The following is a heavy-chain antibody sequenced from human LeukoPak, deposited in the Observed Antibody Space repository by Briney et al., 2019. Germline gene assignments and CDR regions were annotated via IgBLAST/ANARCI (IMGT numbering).Heavy chain of an antibody. J-gene: IGHJ3*02. V-gene: IGHV1-69*05. CDR2: IIPIFGTA. CDR3: ARGDYYDSPRPAFDI. Sequence: SVKVSFKASGGTFSSYAISWVRQAPGQGLEWMGGIIPIFGTANYAQKFQGRVTITTDESTSTAYMELSSLRSEDTAVYYCARGDYYDSPRPAFDIWGQGTMVTVSS. CDR1: GGTFSSYA. D-gene: IGHD3-22*01.